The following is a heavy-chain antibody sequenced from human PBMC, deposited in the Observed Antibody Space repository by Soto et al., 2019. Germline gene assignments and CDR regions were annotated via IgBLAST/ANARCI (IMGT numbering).Heavy chain of an antibody. J-gene: IGHJ5*02. CDR1: GFSFTGYY. D-gene: IGHD6-6*01. Sequence: ASVKVSCKASGFSFTGYYIHWLRQAPGQGLEWMGWINAHSGGTEYAQKFQGRVTLTRDTSIATAYLTLTSLTSDDTALYYCAKDLTRQLAYWLDPWGQGAQVTVSS. CDR3: AKDLTRQLAYWLDP. CDR2: INAHSGGT. V-gene: IGHV1-2*02.